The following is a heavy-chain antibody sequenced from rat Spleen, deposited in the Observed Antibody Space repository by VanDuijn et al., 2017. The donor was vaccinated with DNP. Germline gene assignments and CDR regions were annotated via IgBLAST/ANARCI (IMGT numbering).Heavy chain of an antibody. CDR1: GFTFSDYN. CDR3: ARLRLEWELRAMDA. D-gene: IGHD1-1*01. V-gene: IGHV5S10*01. Sequence: EVQLVESGGGLVQPGRSLKLSCAASGFTFSDYNMAWVRQAPKKGLEWVATIIYDGSRTYYRDSVKGRFTISRDNPKSTLYLQMNSLRSEDTATYYCARLRLEWELRAMDAWGQGTSVTVSS. J-gene: IGHJ4*01. CDR2: IIYDGSRT.